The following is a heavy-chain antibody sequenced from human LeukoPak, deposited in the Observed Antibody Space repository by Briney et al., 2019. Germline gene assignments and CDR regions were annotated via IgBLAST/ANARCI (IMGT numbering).Heavy chain of an antibody. CDR3: SRGPMQLWLHYGMDV. CDR1: GFTFGDHA. Sequence: GGPLRLSCAASGFTFGDHAMSWVRQAPGKGLEWVGFIRSKAYRGTTEYAASVKGRFTISRDDSNSIAYLQMNSPKTDDTAMYYCSRGPMQLWLHYGMDVWGQGTTVIVSS. D-gene: IGHD5-18*01. J-gene: IGHJ6*02. V-gene: IGHV3-49*04. CDR2: IRSKAYRGTT.